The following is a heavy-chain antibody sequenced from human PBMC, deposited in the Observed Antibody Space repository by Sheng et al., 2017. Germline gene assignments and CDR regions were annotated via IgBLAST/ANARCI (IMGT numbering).Heavy chain of an antibody. CDR2: ISGSGGST. V-gene: IGHV3-23*04. D-gene: IGHD3-10*01. Sequence: EVQLVESGGGLVQPGGSLRLSCAASGFTFSSYAMSWVRQAPGKGLEWVSAISGSGGSTYYADSVKGRFTISRDNSKNTLYLQMNSLRAEDTAVYYCAKGPRITMVRGVIPTFDPWGQGTLVTVSS. CDR1: GFTFSSYA. CDR3: AKGPRITMVRGVIPTFDP. J-gene: IGHJ5*02.